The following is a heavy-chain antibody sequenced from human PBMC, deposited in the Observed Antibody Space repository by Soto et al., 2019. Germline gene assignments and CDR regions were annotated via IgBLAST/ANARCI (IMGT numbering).Heavy chain of an antibody. Sequence: QVQLQESGPGLVKPSETLSLTCTVSGGSISSYYWSWIRQPPGKGLEWIGYIYYSGSTNYNPSLKCRVTISVATSKHQYSLKLSSVTAADTAVYYCARTRGTTYYDFWSGYSKPATFMDVWGKGTTVTVSS. V-gene: IGHV4-59*08. CDR3: ARTRGTTYYDFWSGYSKPATFMDV. CDR2: IYYSGST. CDR1: GGSISSYY. J-gene: IGHJ6*03. D-gene: IGHD3-3*01.